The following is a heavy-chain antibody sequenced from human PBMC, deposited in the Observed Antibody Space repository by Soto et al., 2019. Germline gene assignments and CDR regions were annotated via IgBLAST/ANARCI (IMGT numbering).Heavy chain of an antibody. V-gene: IGHV3-23*01. Sequence: GGSLRLSCEASGFNFKKFAMGWVRQAPGEGLEWVSGISCCGGSTFYADAVKGRFSLARDDSKNTLSLQLNSLRVEDTAHYYCAKDDGEQWLIPHLGNWGQGTQVTVSS. D-gene: IGHD6-19*01. CDR3: AKDDGEQWLIPHLGN. CDR1: GFNFKKFA. CDR2: ISCCGGST. J-gene: IGHJ1*01.